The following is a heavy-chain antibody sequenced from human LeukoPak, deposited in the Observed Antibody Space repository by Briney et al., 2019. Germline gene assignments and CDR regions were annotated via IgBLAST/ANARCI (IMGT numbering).Heavy chain of an antibody. J-gene: IGHJ6*03. CDR3: ARAYYGSGRKPMDV. CDR1: GFTFSSYW. Sequence: QPGGSLRLSCAASGFTFSSYWMHWVRQAPGKGLVWVSRINSDGSSTSYADSVKGRFTISRDNAKNTLYLQMNSLRAVDTAVYYCARAYYGSGRKPMDVWGKGTTVTVSS. V-gene: IGHV3-74*01. D-gene: IGHD3-10*01. CDR2: INSDGSST.